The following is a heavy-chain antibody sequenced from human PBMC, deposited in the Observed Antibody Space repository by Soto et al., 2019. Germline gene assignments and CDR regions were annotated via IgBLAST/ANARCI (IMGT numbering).Heavy chain of an antibody. CDR1: GYTFSGYY. Sequence: VKVSCKASGYTFSGYYMYWVRQAPGQGLEWMGWINPNSGGTNYGQKFQGRVTMTRDTSISTAYMELSSLRAEDTALYYCAKDGEVGSLWFGEGYYYYGMDVWGQGTTVTVSS. V-gene: IGHV1-2*02. CDR2: INPNSGGT. D-gene: IGHD3-10*01. CDR3: AKDGEVGSLWFGEGYYYYGMDV. J-gene: IGHJ6*02.